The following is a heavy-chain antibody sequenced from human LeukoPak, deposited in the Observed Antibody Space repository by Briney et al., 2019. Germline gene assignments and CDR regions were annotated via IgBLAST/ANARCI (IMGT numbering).Heavy chain of an antibody. Sequence: GGSLILSCAASSFTYYHYGMHWVRQAPGKGLEWVAVIWSDGTQKYYGDAVKGRFTISRDNSMKTLFLQMIRMSGNATTVYYCAKDAQRGFDYSNSLESWGQGTLVTVSS. J-gene: IGHJ5*01. CDR2: IWSDGTQK. D-gene: IGHD4-11*01. CDR3: AKDAQRGFDYSNSLES. CDR1: SFTYYHYG. V-gene: IGHV3-33*06.